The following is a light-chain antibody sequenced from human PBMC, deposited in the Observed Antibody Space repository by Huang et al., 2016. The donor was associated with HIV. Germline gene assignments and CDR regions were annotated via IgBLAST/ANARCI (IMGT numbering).Light chain of an antibody. CDR2: AAS. J-gene: IGKJ2*01. V-gene: IGKV1-16*01. CDR3: QQYDSLPVT. Sequence: DIQMTQSPSSLSASVGDRVVITCRASQDIATHLVWFQQRPGQPPNSLIYAASTLQTGVSSRFTGSGAGTDFTLTIAQLQPEDFATYFCQQYDSLPVTFGRGTKLDIK. CDR1: QDIATH.